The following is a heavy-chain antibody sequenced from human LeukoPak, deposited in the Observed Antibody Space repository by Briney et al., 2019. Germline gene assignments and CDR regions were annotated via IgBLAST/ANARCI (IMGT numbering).Heavy chain of an antibody. CDR1: GYSISSGYY. D-gene: IGHD2-2*01. Sequence: PSETLSLTCTVSGYSISSGYYWGWIRQPPGKGLEWIGSIYYSGSTYYSPSLKSRVTISVDTSKNQFSLKLSSVTAADTAVYYCARNCLGYCSTKYPPIWGQGTMVTVSS. V-gene: IGHV4-38-2*02. CDR3: ARNCLGYCSTKYPPI. CDR2: IYYSGST. J-gene: IGHJ3*02.